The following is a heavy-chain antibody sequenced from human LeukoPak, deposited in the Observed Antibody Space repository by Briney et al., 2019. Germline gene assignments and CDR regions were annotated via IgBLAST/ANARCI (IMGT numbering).Heavy chain of an antibody. CDR1: GLTFSIHA. D-gene: IGHD3-22*01. J-gene: IGHJ4*02. Sequence: GGSLRLSCAASGLTFSIHAMSWVRQAPGKGLEWVSTISGSGGSTNYADSVRGRLTISRDNSKNTLYLQMNSLRAEDTAVYYCAKDYYDSRNYFDYWGQGTLVTVSS. V-gene: IGHV3-23*01. CDR2: ISGSGGST. CDR3: AKDYYDSRNYFDY.